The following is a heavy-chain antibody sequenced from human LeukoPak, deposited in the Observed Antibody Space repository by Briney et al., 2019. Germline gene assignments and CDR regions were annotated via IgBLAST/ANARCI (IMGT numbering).Heavy chain of an antibody. Sequence: AGGSLRLSCAASGFTFSSYSMNWVRQAPGKGLEWVSSISSSSSYIYYADSVKGRFTISRDNAKNSLYLQMNSLRAEDTAVYYCARDMYQQQLYFYYMDVWGKGTTVTVSS. CDR3: ARDMYQQQLYFYYMDV. V-gene: IGHV3-21*01. CDR2: ISSSSSYI. J-gene: IGHJ6*03. D-gene: IGHD6-13*01. CDR1: GFTFSSYS.